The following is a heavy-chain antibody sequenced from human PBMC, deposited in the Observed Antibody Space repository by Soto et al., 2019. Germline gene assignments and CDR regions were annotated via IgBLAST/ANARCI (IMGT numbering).Heavy chain of an antibody. CDR3: ARDKRAHYYDSSGYIDY. CDR2: IYHSGST. Sequence: QVQLQESGPGLVKPSGTLSLTCAVSGGSISSSNWWSWVRQPPGKGLEWIGEIYHSGSTNYNPSLKSRVTISVDKSKNQFSLKLSSGTAADTAVYYCARDKRAHYYDSSGYIDYWGQGTLVTVSS. CDR1: GGSISSSNW. J-gene: IGHJ4*02. D-gene: IGHD3-22*01. V-gene: IGHV4-4*02.